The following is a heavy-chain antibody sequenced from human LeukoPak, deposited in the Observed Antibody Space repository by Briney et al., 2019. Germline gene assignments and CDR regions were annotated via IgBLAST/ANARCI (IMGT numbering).Heavy chain of an antibody. CDR2: IHHSGRS. CDR3: ARGGNRLGGFYFDY. J-gene: IGHJ4*02. CDR1: ADSLSSGGHY. Sequence: SETLSLTCTVSADSLSSGGHYWAWIRQFPGKGLESIGFIHHSGRSRHNPSLKDRVAISVDTSRKQFALKLSSVTAADTAMYCCARGGNRLGGFYFDYWGQGIQVIVSS. V-gene: IGHV4-31*03.